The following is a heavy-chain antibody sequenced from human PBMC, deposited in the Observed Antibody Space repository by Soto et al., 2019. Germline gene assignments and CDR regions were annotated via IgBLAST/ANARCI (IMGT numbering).Heavy chain of an antibody. Sequence: ASVKVSCKASGYTFPSYGISWVRQAPGQGLEWMGWISAYNGNTNYAQKLQGRVTMTTDTSTSIAYMELRSLRSDDTAVYYCARLGATVTPFLWFDPWGQGTLVTVSS. CDR3: ARLGATVTPFLWFDP. CDR2: ISAYNGNT. V-gene: IGHV1-18*01. D-gene: IGHD4-17*01. J-gene: IGHJ5*02. CDR1: GYTFPSYG.